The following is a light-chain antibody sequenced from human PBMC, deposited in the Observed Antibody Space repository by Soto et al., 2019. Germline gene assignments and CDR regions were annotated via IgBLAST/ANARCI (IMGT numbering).Light chain of an antibody. CDR3: QQYKNWPPLT. Sequence: EIVMTQSPATLSVSPGERATLSCRASQSVSYNLAWYQQKPGQGPRLLIYGAFTRATGIPARFSGSGSGTEFTLTISSLLSEDFAVYYCQQYKNWPPLTFGGGTKVEIK. CDR1: QSVSYN. CDR2: GAF. V-gene: IGKV3-15*01. J-gene: IGKJ4*01.